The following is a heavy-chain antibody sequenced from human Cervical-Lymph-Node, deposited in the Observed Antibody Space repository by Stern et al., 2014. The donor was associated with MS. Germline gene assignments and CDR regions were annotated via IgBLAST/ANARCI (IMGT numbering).Heavy chain of an antibody. CDR1: GFNFRNYW. Sequence: EVQLVESGGGLVRPGGSLRLSCAASGFNFRNYWMSWVRQAPGKGLEWVGHIDRDGSEKNYADSVKGRFPISRDNAKNSLYLERNSLRDEDTAVYYCVREDSDFDYWGQGTLVAVSS. CDR2: IDRDGSEK. V-gene: IGHV3-7*01. J-gene: IGHJ4*02. CDR3: VREDSDFDY.